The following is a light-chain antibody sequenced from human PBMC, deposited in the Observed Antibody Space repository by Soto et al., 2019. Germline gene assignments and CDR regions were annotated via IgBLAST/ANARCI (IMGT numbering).Light chain of an antibody. CDR1: QSVSSSF. V-gene: IGKV3-20*01. J-gene: IGKJ4*01. CDR2: RAS. CDR3: QQNESSPFT. Sequence: EIVLTQSPDTLSLSPGERATLSCRASQSVSSSFFAWYHQKPGQAPRLLIYRASSRATGIPDWFTGRGSGKDSPLTISRREPEDVAVYYYQQNESSPFTFGGGTKVEIK.